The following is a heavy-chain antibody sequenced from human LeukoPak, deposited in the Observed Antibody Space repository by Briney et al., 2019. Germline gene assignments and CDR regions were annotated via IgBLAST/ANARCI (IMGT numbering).Heavy chain of an antibody. D-gene: IGHD5-18*01. CDR3: ARDMGYSYGQSFDY. CDR1: GFTFSSYA. CDR2: ISYDGSNK. V-gene: IGHV3-30-3*01. J-gene: IGHJ4*02. Sequence: PGGSLRLSCAASGFTFSSYAMHWVRQARGKGLEWVAVISYDGSNKYYADSVKGRFTISRDNSKNTLYLQMNGLRAEDTAVYYCARDMGYSYGQSFDYWGQGTLVTVSS.